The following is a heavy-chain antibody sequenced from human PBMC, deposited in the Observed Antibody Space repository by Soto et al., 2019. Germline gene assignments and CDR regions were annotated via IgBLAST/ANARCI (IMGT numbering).Heavy chain of an antibody. J-gene: IGHJ6*02. CDR2: ISYDGSNK. D-gene: IGHD3-3*01. Sequence: GGSLRLSCAASGFTFSSYGMHWVRQAPGKGLEWVAVISYDGSNKYYADSVKGRFTISRDNSKNTLYLQMNSLRAEDTAVYYCAKVPRITIFGVVIMSYYGMDVWGQGTTVTVSS. V-gene: IGHV3-30*18. CDR1: GFTFSSYG. CDR3: AKVPRITIFGVVIMSYYGMDV.